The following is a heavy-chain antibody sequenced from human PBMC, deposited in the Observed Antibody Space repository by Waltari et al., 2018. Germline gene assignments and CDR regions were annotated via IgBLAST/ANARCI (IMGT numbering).Heavy chain of an antibody. CDR1: EYSVSSGFY. J-gene: IGHJ4*02. CDR3: ARHRLDRGDYFDF. V-gene: IGHV4-38-2*02. CDR2: SYHPGNT. D-gene: IGHD3-22*01. Sequence: QVQLQESGPGLVKPSGTLSLTCSVSEYSVSSGFYWGWVRQPPGKGLGWIGSSYHPGNTRYNPPLNSRVAVSMDMSKNQFSLRLTSVTAADTAVYYCARHRLDRGDYFDFWGQGALVTVSS.